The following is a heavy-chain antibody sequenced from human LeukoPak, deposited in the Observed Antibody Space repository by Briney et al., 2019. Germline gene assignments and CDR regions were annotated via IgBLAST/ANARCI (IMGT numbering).Heavy chain of an antibody. Sequence: SETLSLTCTVSGGSISSYYWSWIRQPPGKGLEWIGEINHSGSTNYNPSLKSRVTISVDTSKNQFSLKLSSVTAADTAVYYCARTIAAAASFDYGARGPLVTVPS. CDR3: ARTIAAAASFDY. J-gene: IGHJ4*02. CDR1: GGSISSYY. D-gene: IGHD6-13*01. V-gene: IGHV4-34*01. CDR2: INHSGST.